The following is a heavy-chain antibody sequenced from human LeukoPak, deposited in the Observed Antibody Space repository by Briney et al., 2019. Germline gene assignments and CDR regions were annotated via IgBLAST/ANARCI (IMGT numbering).Heavy chain of an antibody. D-gene: IGHD4-11*01. J-gene: IGHJ3*02. CDR2: INPNSGGT. Sequence: GASVKVSCKASGYTFTGYYMHWVRQAPGQGLEWMGRINPNSGGTNYAQKFQGRVTMTRDTSISTAYMELSRLRSDDTAVYYCARSTTVGPIGAFDIWGQGTTVTVSS. V-gene: IGHV1-2*06. CDR3: ARSTTVGPIGAFDI. CDR1: GYTFTGYY.